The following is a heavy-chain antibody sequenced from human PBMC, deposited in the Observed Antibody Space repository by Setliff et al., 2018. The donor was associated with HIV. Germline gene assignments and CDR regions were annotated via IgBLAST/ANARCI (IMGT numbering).Heavy chain of an antibody. Sequence: PSETLSLTCTVSGGSISSSSYYWAWIRQPPGKGLEWIGNIYYSGSTYYNPSLKTRVTISVDGSKNQFSLKLKSVTAADTAVYYCARWHPPYGFWEEDYWGQGTLVTVSS. D-gene: IGHD3-10*01. CDR2: IYYSGST. V-gene: IGHV4-39*01. CDR3: ARWHPPYGFWEEDY. CDR1: GGSISSSSYY. J-gene: IGHJ4*02.